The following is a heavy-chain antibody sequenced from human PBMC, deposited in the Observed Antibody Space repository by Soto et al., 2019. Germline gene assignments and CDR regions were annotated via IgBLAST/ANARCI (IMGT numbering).Heavy chain of an antibody. V-gene: IGHV4-30-4*01. J-gene: IGHJ5*02. CDR1: GGSMSSGDYY. CDR2: IHYSGST. CDR3: ARREVKGFDP. Sequence: SETLSLTCTVSGGSMSSGDYYWSWIRRPPGKGLEWIGYIHYSGSTYYNPSLKSRVTISVDASKKQFSLNLNSVTAADTAVYYCARREVKGFDPWGQGTLVTVSS.